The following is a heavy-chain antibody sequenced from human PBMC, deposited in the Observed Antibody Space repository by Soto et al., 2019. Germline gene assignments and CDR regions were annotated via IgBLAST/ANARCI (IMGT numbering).Heavy chain of an antibody. D-gene: IGHD4-17*01. CDR2: ILPIFGTA. J-gene: IGHJ3*02. Sequence: QVQLVQSGAEVKKPGSSMKVSCKASGGTFSTSSINWVRQAPGQRPEWMGNILPIFGTADYAQKFQDRVTITADKATNTAYMELRSLFSEDTGVYYWARVHEYGGNSDAFDIWGQGTVVTVSS. CDR1: GGTFSTSS. V-gene: IGHV1-69*14. CDR3: ARVHEYGGNSDAFDI.